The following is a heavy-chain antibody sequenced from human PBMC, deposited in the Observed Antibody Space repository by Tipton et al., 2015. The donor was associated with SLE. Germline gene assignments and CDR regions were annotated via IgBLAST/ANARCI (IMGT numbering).Heavy chain of an antibody. CDR2: IYYSGST. CDR1: GYSLYSGYY. Sequence: LRLSCAVSGYSLYSGYYWGWIRQPPGKGLEWIGSIYYSGSTYYNPSLKSRVTISVDTSKNQFSLKLSSVTAADTAVYYCARTRYCSSTSCYTPHAFDIWGQGTMVTVSS. J-gene: IGHJ3*02. CDR3: ARTRYCSSTSCYTPHAFDI. D-gene: IGHD2-2*01. V-gene: IGHV4-38-2*01.